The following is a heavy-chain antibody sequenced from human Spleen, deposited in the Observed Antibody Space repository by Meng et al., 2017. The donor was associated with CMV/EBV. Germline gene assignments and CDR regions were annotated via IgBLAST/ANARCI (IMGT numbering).Heavy chain of an antibody. D-gene: IGHD6-25*01. Sequence: QVQLQQWGAGLLTPSETLSLTCAVYGGSFSGYYWSWIRQPPGKGLEWIGYIYYSGSTYYNPSLKSRVTISVDTSKNQFSLKLSSVTAADTAVYYCARDRGGNWGQGTLVTVSS. J-gene: IGHJ4*02. CDR1: GGSFSGYY. CDR2: IYYSGST. CDR3: ARDRGGN. V-gene: IGHV4-34*01.